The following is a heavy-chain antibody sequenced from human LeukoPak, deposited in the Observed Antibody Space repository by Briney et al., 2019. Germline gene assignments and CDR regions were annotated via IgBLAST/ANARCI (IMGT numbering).Heavy chain of an antibody. CDR3: ARDTYSSGWYHNWFDP. CDR1: GGTFSSYA. J-gene: IGHJ5*02. D-gene: IGHD6-19*01. Sequence: SVKVSCKASGGTFSSYAISWVRQAPGQGLEWMGGIIPIFGTANYAQKFQGRVTTTADESTSTAYMELSSLRSEDTAVYYCARDTYSSGWYHNWFDPWGQGTLVTVSS. CDR2: IIPIFGTA. V-gene: IGHV1-69*01.